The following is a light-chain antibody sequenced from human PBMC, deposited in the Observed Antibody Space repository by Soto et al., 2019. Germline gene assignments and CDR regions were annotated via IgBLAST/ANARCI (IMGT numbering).Light chain of an antibody. J-gene: IGKJ2*01. Sequence: DIQMTQSPSSVSASVGDRVTITCRASQGISSWLAWYQQKAGKAPKLLIFAANTMHSGVPSRFTGSGSGTEFSLTISSLQPEDFATYFCQQAHSFPYTFGQGTKLEIK. CDR2: AAN. CDR3: QQAHSFPYT. CDR1: QGISSW. V-gene: IGKV1-12*01.